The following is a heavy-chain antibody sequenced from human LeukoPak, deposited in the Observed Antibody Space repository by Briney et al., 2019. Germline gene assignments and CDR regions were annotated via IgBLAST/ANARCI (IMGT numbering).Heavy chain of an antibody. CDR3: ARDITTGAFSFFD. J-gene: IGHJ4*02. D-gene: IGHD1-14*01. CDR1: GYTFTSYG. Sequence: GASVKVSCKASGYTFTSYGISWVRQAPGQGLKRMGCISAYNGNTNYAQKLQGRVTMTTDTSTSTAYMELRSLRSDDTAEYYCARDITTGAFSFFDWGQGTLVTVFS. V-gene: IGHV1-18*01. CDR2: ISAYNGNT.